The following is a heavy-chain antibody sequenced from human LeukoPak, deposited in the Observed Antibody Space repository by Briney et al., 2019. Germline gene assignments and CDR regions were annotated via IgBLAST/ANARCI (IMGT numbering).Heavy chain of an antibody. D-gene: IGHD6-19*01. J-gene: IGHJ4*02. CDR3: ARGLGIAVAGTNFDY. Sequence: SETLSLTCAVYGGSFSGYYWSWIRQPPGKGLEWIGEINHSGSTNYNPSLKSRVTISVDTSKNQFSLKLSSVTAADTAVYYCARGLGIAVAGTNFDYWGPGTLVTVSS. CDR1: GGSFSGYY. CDR2: INHSGST. V-gene: IGHV4-34*01.